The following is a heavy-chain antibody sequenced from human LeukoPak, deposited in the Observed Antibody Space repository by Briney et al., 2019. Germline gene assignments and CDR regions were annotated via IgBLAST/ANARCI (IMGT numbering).Heavy chain of an antibody. CDR1: GYTFTGYY. D-gene: IGHD4-17*01. CDR2: INPNSGGT. CDR3: VRALATVTTGGLDY. V-gene: IGHV1-2*06. J-gene: IGHJ4*02. Sequence: ASVKVSCKASGYTFTGYYMHWVRQAPGQGLEWMGRINPNSGGTNHAQKFQGRVTMTRDTSISTAYMELSRLRSDDTAVYYCVRALATVTTGGLDYWGQGSLVTASS.